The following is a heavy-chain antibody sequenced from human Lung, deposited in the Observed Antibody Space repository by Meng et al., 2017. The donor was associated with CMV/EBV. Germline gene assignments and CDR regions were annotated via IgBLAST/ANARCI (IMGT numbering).Heavy chain of an antibody. CDR2: ININTGNP. D-gene: IGHD6-19*01. Sequence: VPLVQSGLELKKPWASVKVSCKASGYTFTSSSMNWVRHAPGQGLEWMGWININTGNPTYAQGFTGRFVFSLDTSVSTAYLQIDSLKADDTAVYYCARGNGWRFDYWGQGTLVTVSS. J-gene: IGHJ4*02. V-gene: IGHV7-4-1*01. CDR3: ARGNGWRFDY. CDR1: GYTFTSSS.